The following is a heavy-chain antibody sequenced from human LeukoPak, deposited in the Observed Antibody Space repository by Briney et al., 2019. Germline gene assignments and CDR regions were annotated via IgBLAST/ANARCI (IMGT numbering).Heavy chain of an antibody. Sequence: PSETLSLTCAVYGGSFSGYYWSWIRQPPGKGLEWIGYIYYSGSTYYNPSLKSRVTISVDTSKNQFSLKLSSVTAADTAVYYCARASDYGDYVAARYYYGMDVWGQGTTVTVSS. CDR1: GGSFSGYY. J-gene: IGHJ6*02. V-gene: IGHV4-30-4*08. CDR3: ARASDYGDYVAARYYYGMDV. D-gene: IGHD4-17*01. CDR2: IYYSGST.